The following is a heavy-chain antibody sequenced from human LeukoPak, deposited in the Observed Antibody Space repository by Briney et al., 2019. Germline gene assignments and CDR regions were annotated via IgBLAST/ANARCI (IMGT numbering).Heavy chain of an antibody. D-gene: IGHD3-9*01. CDR3: AKGGEKYYDILTGYHNPYYFDY. V-gene: IGHV3-66*01. Sequence: GVPLRLSCAASGFTVSSNYMSWVRQAPGKGLGWVSVIYSGGSTYFADSVKGRLTISRDNSKNTLYLQMNRLRGEDTAVYYCAKGGEKYYDILTGYHNPYYFDYWGQGTLVTVSS. J-gene: IGHJ4*02. CDR1: GFTVSSNY. CDR2: IYSGGST.